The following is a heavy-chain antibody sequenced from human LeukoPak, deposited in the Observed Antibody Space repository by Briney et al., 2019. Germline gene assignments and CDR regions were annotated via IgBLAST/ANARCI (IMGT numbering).Heavy chain of an antibody. V-gene: IGHV4-30-2*01. Sequence: TLSLTCAVSGGSISSGGYSWSWIRQPPGKGLEWIGYIYHSGSTYYNPSLKSRVTISVDTSKNQFSLKLSSVTAADTAVYYCARGIQLIDYWGQGTLVTVSS. CDR2: IYHSGST. D-gene: IGHD5-18*01. CDR3: ARGIQLIDY. CDR1: GGSISSGGYS. J-gene: IGHJ4*02.